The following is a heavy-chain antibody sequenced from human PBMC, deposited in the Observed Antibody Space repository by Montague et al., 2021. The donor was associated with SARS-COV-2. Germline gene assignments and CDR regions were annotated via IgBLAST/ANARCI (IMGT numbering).Heavy chain of an antibody. J-gene: IGHJ4*02. V-gene: IGHV4-34*01. CDR1: GGSFSGYY. CDR2: INHSGST. Sequence: SETLSLTCAVYGGSFSGYYWSWIRQPPGKGLEWIGEINHSGSTNYNPSLKSRVTISVDTSKNQFSLKLTSVTTADTAVYYCTRRLAGFNRLYFDYWGQGTLVTVSS. D-gene: IGHD6-19*01. CDR3: TRRLAGFNRLYFDY.